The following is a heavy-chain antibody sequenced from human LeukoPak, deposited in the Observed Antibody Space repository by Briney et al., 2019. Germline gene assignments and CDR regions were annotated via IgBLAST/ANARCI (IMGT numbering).Heavy chain of an antibody. J-gene: IGHJ4*02. CDR3: ARDLKYYDSSGFDY. V-gene: IGHV3-21*01. CDR1: GFTFSSYS. Sequence: GGSLRLSCAASGFTFSSYSMNWVRQAPGKGLEWVSSISTSGSYIYYTDSVKGQFTISRDNGKNSLSLQMNSLRAEDTAVYYCARDLKYYDSSGFDYWGLGTLVTVSS. D-gene: IGHD3-22*01. CDR2: ISTSGSYI.